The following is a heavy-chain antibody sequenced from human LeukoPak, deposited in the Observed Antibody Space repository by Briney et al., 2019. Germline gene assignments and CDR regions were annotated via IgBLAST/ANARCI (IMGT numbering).Heavy chain of an antibody. CDR1: GFTFSSYG. D-gene: IGHD1-26*01. CDR2: ISYDGSNK. J-gene: IGHJ4*02. CDR3: AKDREWELDDSDNFDY. V-gene: IGHV3-30*18. Sequence: PGRSLRLSCAASGFTFSSYGMHWVRQAPGKGLEWVAVISYDGSNKYYADSVKGRFTVSRDNSKNTLYLQMNSLRAEDTAVYYCAKDREWELDDSDNFDYWGQGTLVTVSS.